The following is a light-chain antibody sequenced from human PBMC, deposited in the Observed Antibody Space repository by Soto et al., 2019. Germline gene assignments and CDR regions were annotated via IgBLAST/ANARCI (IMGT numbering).Light chain of an antibody. J-gene: IGKJ4*01. Sequence: EIVLTQSPDTLSLSPGERATLSCRASQSVSSSYLAWYQQKPGQHPRLLIYGASSRATGIADRFSGSGSGTDFTLTISRLEPEDFEVYSCQQYGSSPPLTFGGGTKVESK. CDR2: GAS. CDR1: QSVSSSY. CDR3: QQYGSSPPLT. V-gene: IGKV3-20*01.